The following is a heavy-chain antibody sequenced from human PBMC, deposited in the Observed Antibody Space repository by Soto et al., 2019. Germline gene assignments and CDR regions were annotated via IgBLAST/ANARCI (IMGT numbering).Heavy chain of an antibody. D-gene: IGHD3-10*01. V-gene: IGHV4-34*01. CDR3: ARGIPLYYYGSGSFNWFDP. CDR1: GGSFSGYY. CDR2: INHSGST. Sequence: QVQLQQWGAGLLKPSETLSLTCAVYGGSFSGYYWSWIRQPPGKGLEWIGEINHSGSTNYNPSLKRRVTISVDTSKNQFSLKLSSVTAADTAVYYCARGIPLYYYGSGSFNWFDPWGQGTLVTVSS. J-gene: IGHJ5*02.